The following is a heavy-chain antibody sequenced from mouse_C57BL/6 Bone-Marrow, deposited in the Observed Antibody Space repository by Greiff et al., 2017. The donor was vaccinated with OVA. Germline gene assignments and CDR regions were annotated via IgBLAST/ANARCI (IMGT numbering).Heavy chain of an antibody. CDR2: ISDGGSYT. D-gene: IGHD2-3*01. CDR1: GFTFSSYA. Sequence: EVKLMESGGGLVKPGGSLNLSCAASGFTFSSYAMSWVRQTPEKRLEWVATISDGGSYTYYPDNVKGRFTISRDNAKNNLYLQMSHLKSEDTAMYYCARENDGYHWFAYWGQGTLVTVSA. J-gene: IGHJ3*01. V-gene: IGHV5-4*01. CDR3: ARENDGYHWFAY.